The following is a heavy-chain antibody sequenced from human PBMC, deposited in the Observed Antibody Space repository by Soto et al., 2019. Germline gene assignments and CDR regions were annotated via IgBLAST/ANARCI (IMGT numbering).Heavy chain of an antibody. J-gene: IGHJ4*02. Sequence: ASETLSLTCAVYGGSFSGYDWSWIRQPPGKGLEWTGEINHSGSTNYNPSLKSRVTISVDTSKNQFSLKLSSVTAADTAVYYCAREGQQLDVDYWGQGTLVTVSS. D-gene: IGHD6-13*01. V-gene: IGHV4-34*01. CDR2: INHSGST. CDR3: AREGQQLDVDY. CDR1: GGSFSGYD.